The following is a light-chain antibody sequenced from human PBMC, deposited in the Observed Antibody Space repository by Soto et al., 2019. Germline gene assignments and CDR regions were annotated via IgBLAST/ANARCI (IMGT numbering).Light chain of an antibody. CDR2: GAS. J-gene: IGKJ2*01. CDR1: QTIDNY. Sequence: DMQMTQSPSSLSASVGDRVTITCRPSQTIDNYLNWYQHKPGKAPKLLIYGASTLQSGVSSRFTGSASGTDFTLTIDNLQAEDFATYYCQQTYTSPSAFGQGTKLEI. V-gene: IGKV1-39*01. CDR3: QQTYTSPSA.